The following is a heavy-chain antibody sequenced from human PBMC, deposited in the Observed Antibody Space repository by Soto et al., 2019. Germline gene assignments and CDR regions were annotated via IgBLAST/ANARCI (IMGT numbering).Heavy chain of an antibody. V-gene: IGHV1-2*02. CDR3: ARVNVVVVAATREYYFDY. CDR2: INPNSGGT. Sequence: WASVKVSCKASGYTFTGYYMHWVRQAPGQGLEWMGWINPNSGGTNYAQKFQGRVTMTRDTSISTAYMELSRLRSDDTAVYYCARVNVVVVAATREYYFDYWGQGTLVTVSS. D-gene: IGHD2-15*01. CDR1: GYTFTGYY. J-gene: IGHJ4*02.